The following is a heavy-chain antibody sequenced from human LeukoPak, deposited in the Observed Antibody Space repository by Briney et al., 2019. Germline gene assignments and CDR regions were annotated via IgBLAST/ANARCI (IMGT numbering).Heavy chain of an antibody. CDR3: ARDQSRMNYGDYGAFDI. CDR2: ISTHNGNT. J-gene: IGHJ3*02. V-gene: IGHV1-18*01. CDR1: GYTFTSYG. Sequence: ASVKVSCKASGYTFTSYGISWVRQAPGQGLEWMGWISTHNGNTNYAQKFQGRVTITADESTSTAYMELSSLRSEDTAVYYCARDQSRMNYGDYGAFDIWGQGTMVTVSS. D-gene: IGHD4-17*01.